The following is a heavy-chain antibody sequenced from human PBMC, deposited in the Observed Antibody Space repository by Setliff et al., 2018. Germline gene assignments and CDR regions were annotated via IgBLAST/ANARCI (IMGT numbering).Heavy chain of an antibody. J-gene: IGHJ4*02. CDR3: ARLYRPESRYYFFDY. CDR1: GFTFSNYG. Sequence: GGSLRLSCVASGFTFSNYGMHWVRQAPGKGLEWVSYISGSGSSIFYADSVKGRFTISRDNAKNSLYLQMNSLRAEDTAVYYCARLYRPESRYYFFDYWGQGTLVTVSS. V-gene: IGHV3-48*04. D-gene: IGHD3-3*01. CDR2: ISGSGSSI.